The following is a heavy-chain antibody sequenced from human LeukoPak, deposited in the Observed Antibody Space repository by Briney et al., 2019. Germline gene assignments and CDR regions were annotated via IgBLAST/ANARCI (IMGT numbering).Heavy chain of an antibody. CDR3: AREPDRRLATYYFDY. CDR2: IFYTGST. D-gene: IGHD6-19*01. CDR1: DGSISSSSYY. Sequence: SETLSLTCTVSDGSISSSSYYWGWIRQPPGKGLEWIGNIFYTGSTYYNSSLKSRVTISVDTSKNQFSLKLSSVTAADTALYYYAREPDRRLATYYFDYWGQGTLVTVSS. V-gene: IGHV4-39*07. J-gene: IGHJ4*02.